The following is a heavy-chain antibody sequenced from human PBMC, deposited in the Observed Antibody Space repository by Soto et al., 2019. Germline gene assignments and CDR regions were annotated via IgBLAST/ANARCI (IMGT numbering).Heavy chain of an antibody. CDR1: GYTFTSYD. J-gene: IGHJ6*02. D-gene: IGHD2-15*01. CDR3: ARGGAVAVWYYGMDV. V-gene: IGHV1-8*01. Sequence: ASVKVSCKASGYTFTSYDINWVRQATGQGLEWMGWMNPNGGNTGYAQKFQGRVTMTRNTSISTAYMELSSLRSEDTAVYYCARGGAVAVWYYGMDVWGQGTTVTVSS. CDR2: MNPNGGNT.